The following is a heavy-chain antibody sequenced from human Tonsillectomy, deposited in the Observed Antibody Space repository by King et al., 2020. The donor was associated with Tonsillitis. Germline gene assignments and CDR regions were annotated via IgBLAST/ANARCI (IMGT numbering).Heavy chain of an antibody. J-gene: IGHJ3*02. Sequence: QLVQSGAEVKKPGASVQVSCKASGYTFNSQGISWVRQAPGHGLEWMGWISTYNGNTNYAQKLQGRLTMTTDKSTSTAYMELRSLRSDDTAVYYCARGRVTGRRRAFDIWGQGTMVTVSS. CDR2: ISTYNGNT. CDR3: ARGRVTGRRRAFDI. D-gene: IGHD1-14*01. CDR1: GYTFNSQG. V-gene: IGHV1-18*01.